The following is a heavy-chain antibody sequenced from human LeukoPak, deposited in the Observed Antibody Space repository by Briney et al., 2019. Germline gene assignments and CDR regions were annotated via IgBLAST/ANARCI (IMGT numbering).Heavy chain of an antibody. CDR2: IYYSGST. J-gene: IGHJ2*01. D-gene: IGHD5-18*01. CDR1: GGSITSSSYY. CDR3: ARLSDTAMVYPYWHFDL. V-gene: IGHV4-39*01. Sequence: SETLSLTCTVPGGSITSSSYYWGWTRQPPGKGLEWIGIIYYSGSTYYNPSLKSRVTISVDTSKNQFSLKLSSVTAADTAVYYCARLSDTAMVYPYWHFDLWGRGTLVTVSS.